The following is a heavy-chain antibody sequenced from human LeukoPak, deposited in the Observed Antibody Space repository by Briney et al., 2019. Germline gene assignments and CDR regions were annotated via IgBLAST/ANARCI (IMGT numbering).Heavy chain of an antibody. CDR1: GFTFSDYY. CDR2: IHSRGSTT. V-gene: IGHV3-11*01. Sequence: TGGSLRLSCAASGFTFSDYYMSWIRQAPGKGLEWISYIHSRGSTTYYADSVKGRFSISRDNAKNSLFLQMNSLRAEDTAVYYCAKDRLNYYDSSGYFYWGQGTLVTVSS. J-gene: IGHJ4*02. CDR3: AKDRLNYYDSSGYFY. D-gene: IGHD3-22*01.